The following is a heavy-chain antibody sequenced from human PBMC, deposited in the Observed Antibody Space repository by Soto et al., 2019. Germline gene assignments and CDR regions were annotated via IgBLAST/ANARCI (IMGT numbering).Heavy chain of an antibody. D-gene: IGHD1-20*01. CDR1: GGTFSNYY. CDR3: ARGYSTGYFDY. CDR2: IIPMFDTP. Sequence: QVQLVQSGAEVKKPGSSMKVSCKTSGGTFSNYYISWVRPAPGQGLEWMGDIIPMFDTPKYAQKFQGRVTITADESTSAAYMELSSLRAEDTAVYYCARGYSTGYFDYWGQGTLITVSS. V-gene: IGHV1-69*01. J-gene: IGHJ4*02.